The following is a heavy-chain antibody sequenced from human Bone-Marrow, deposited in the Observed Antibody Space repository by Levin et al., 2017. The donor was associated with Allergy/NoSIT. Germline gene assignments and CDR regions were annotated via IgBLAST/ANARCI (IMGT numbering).Heavy chain of an antibody. V-gene: IGHV4-34*01. D-gene: IGHD2-15*01. Sequence: SETLSLTCAVYGGSFSGYYWSWIRQHPGKGLEWIGEINHSGRTDYNPSLKSRVTISVDTSKNQFSLNLNSVTAADTAVYYCARGGGCSGGSCYPIDYWGQGTLVTISS. CDR3: ARGGGCSGGSCYPIDY. J-gene: IGHJ4*02. CDR2: INHSGRT. CDR1: GGSFSGYY.